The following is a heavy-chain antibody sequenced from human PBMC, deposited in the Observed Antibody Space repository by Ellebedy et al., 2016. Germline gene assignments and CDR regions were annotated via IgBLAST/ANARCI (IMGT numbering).Heavy chain of an antibody. Sequence: SETLSLXCAVYGGSFSGYYWSWIRQPPGKGLEWIGSIYYSGSTNYNPSLKSRVTISVDKSKNQFSLKLSSVTAADTAVYYCARDLSRAFDIWGQGTMVTVSS. D-gene: IGHD2/OR15-2a*01. CDR3: ARDLSRAFDI. J-gene: IGHJ3*02. V-gene: IGHV4-34*01. CDR1: GGSFSGYY. CDR2: IYYSGST.